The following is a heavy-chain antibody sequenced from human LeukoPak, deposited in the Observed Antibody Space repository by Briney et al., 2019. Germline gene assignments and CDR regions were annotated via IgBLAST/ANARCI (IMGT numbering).Heavy chain of an antibody. Sequence: SETLSLTCNVSGASVSSGSYYWSWIRQPPGKGLEWIGYIYYSGSTNYNPSLKSRVTISVDTSKNQFSLKLSSVTAADTAVYYCASGGYYDILTGYPPDYYYYYGMDVWGQGTTVTVSS. J-gene: IGHJ6*02. D-gene: IGHD3-9*01. CDR2: IYYSGST. CDR1: GASVSSGSYY. V-gene: IGHV4-61*01. CDR3: ASGGYYDILTGYPPDYYYYYGMDV.